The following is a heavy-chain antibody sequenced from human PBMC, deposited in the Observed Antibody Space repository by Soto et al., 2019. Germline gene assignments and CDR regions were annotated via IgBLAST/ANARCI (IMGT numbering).Heavy chain of an antibody. CDR1: GFTFSSFW. Sequence: RRLSCAASGFTFSSFWMSWVRQAPGKGLEWVANIKTDGSETHYVDSVKGRFTISRDNPKTSLFLQMNSLRVEDTAVYFCTSDRYPRFYHGSGSYPYYWGQGTPVTVSS. V-gene: IGHV3-7*03. CDR3: TSDRYPRFYHGSGSYPYY. CDR2: IKTDGSET. J-gene: IGHJ4*02. D-gene: IGHD3-10*01.